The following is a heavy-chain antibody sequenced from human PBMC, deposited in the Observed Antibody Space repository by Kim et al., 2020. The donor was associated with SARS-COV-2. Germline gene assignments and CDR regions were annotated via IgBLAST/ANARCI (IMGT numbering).Heavy chain of an antibody. CDR1: GYTFTSFD. D-gene: IGHD6-19*01. J-gene: IGHJ4*02. CDR3: SRGRGPWLALY. Sequence: ASVKVSCKASGYTFTSFDINWVRQAAGQGLEWMGWINTNTGHTGYAQKFQGRVSMTRNTSISTAYMELSGLRSDDTAVYFCSRGRGPWLALYSCQGTQVT. V-gene: IGHV1-8*02. CDR2: INTNTGHT.